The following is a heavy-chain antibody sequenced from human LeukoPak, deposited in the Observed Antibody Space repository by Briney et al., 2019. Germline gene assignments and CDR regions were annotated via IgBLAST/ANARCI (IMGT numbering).Heavy chain of an antibody. J-gene: IGHJ4*02. Sequence: PSETLSLTCTVSGGSISSYYWSWIRQPPGKGLEWIGYIYYSGSTNYNPSLKSRVTISVDTSKNQFSLKLSSVTAADTAVYCCARVALYYDILTGYHTLLYFDYWGQGTLVTVSS. V-gene: IGHV4-59*01. CDR3: ARVALYYDILTGYHTLLYFDY. CDR2: IYYSGST. D-gene: IGHD3-9*01. CDR1: GGSISSYY.